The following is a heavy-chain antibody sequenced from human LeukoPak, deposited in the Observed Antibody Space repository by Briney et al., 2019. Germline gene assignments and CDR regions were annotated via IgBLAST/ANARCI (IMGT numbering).Heavy chain of an antibody. CDR3: ARETTTMVRGVINDYYGMDV. D-gene: IGHD3-10*01. J-gene: IGHJ6*04. V-gene: IGHV3-7*03. CDR1: GFTFSSYW. Sequence: GGSLRLSCAASGFTFSSYWMSWVRQAPGKGLEWVANIKQDGSEKYYVDSVKGRFTISRDNAKNSLYLQMNSLRAEDTAVYYCARETTTMVRGVINDYYGMDVWGRGTTVTVPS. CDR2: IKQDGSEK.